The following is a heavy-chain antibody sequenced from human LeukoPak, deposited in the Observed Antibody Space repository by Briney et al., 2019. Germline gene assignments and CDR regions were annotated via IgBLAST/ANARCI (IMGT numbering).Heavy chain of an antibody. CDR3: ARGGWSYDLDY. CDR2: IYYSGST. Sequence: TSETLSLTCTVSGGSISNYYWSWIRQPPGKGLEWIGYIYYSGSTNYNPSLKSRVTISVDTSKNQFSLKLSSVTAADTAVYYCARGGWSYDLDYWGQGTLVTVSS. V-gene: IGHV4-59*01. CDR1: GGSISNYY. D-gene: IGHD1-26*01. J-gene: IGHJ4*02.